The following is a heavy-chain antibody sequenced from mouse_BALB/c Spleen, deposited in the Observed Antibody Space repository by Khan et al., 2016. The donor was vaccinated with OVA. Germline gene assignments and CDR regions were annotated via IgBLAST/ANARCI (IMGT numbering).Heavy chain of an antibody. CDR1: GFNIKDYY. Sequence: MQLEESGAELVRPGALVKLSCKASGFNIKDYYMHWVKQRPEQGLVWIGRIDPENGDTISDPKFQGKASITSDTSSNTAYLQLSSLTSEDTAVYYCARDGYSPWFAYWGQGTLVTVSA. D-gene: IGHD2-3*01. CDR3: ARDGYSPWFAY. V-gene: IGHV14-1*02. J-gene: IGHJ3*01. CDR2: IDPENGDT.